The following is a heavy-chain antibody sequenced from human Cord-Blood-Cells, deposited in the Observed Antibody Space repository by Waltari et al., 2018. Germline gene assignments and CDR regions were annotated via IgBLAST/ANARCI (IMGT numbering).Heavy chain of an antibody. CDR3: ARDPAAAVLEYFQH. Sequence: QVQLVESGGGVVQPGRSLRLSCAASGFTSSHYGMPWVRPAPGKGLEWVAVIWYDGSNKYYADSVKGRFTISRDNSKNTLYLQMNSLRAEDTAVYYCARDPAAAVLEYFQHWGQGTLVTVSS. V-gene: IGHV3-33*01. D-gene: IGHD6-13*01. CDR1: GFTSSHYG. CDR2: IWYDGSNK. J-gene: IGHJ1*01.